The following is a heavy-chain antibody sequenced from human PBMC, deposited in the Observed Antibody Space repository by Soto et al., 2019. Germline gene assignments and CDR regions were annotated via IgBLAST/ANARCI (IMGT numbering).Heavy chain of an antibody. CDR2: INHSGST. J-gene: IGHJ4*02. CDR1: GGSFSGYY. D-gene: IGHD3-3*01. CDR3: ARNYITISGVVIIRSGLSYLEF. Sequence: SETLSLTCSVYGGSFSGYYWSWIRQPPGKGLEWIGEINHSGSTNYNPSLKSRVTISVDTSKNQFSLKLSSVTAADTAVYYCARNYITISGVVIIRSGLSYLEFWGKGSLVT. V-gene: IGHV4-34*01.